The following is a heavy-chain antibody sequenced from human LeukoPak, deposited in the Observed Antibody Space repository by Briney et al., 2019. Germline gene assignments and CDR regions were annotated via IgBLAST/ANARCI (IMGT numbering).Heavy chain of an antibody. CDR3: ARGFSYDSFPEGRKSPGINYFDY. CDR2: IYTSGST. Sequence: PSETLSLTCIVSGYSISSGYYWGWIRQPAGKGLEWIGRIYTSGSTNYNPSLKSRVTISVDTSKNQFSLKLSSVTAADTAVYYCARGFSYDSFPEGRKSPGINYFDYWGQGTLVTVSS. J-gene: IGHJ4*02. CDR1: GYSISSGYY. D-gene: IGHD3-22*01. V-gene: IGHV4-61*02.